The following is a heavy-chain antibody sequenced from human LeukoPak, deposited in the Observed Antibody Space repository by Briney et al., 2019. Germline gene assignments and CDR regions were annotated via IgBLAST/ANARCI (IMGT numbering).Heavy chain of an antibody. J-gene: IGHJ4*02. D-gene: IGHD2-2*01. V-gene: IGHV1-2*06. CDR2: LNPNSGGT. CDR1: GYAFTAFY. CDR3: ARVPDIYCPSTSCVDY. Sequence: ASVQVSCKASGYAFTAFYIHWVRQAPGQGLEWMGRLNPNSGGTILAQKFQGRVTITRDTSISTAYMELSRLRSDDTAVYYCARVPDIYCPSTSCVDYWGQGTLVTVSS.